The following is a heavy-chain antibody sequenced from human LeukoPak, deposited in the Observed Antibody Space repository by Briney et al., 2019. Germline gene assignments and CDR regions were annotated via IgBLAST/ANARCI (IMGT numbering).Heavy chain of an antibody. CDR1: GYTFTGYY. D-gene: IGHD5-12*01. V-gene: IGHV1-2*02. CDR2: INPNSGGT. J-gene: IGHJ4*02. CDR3: ARYWVGLRGVSYYFDY. Sequence: ASVKVSCKASGYTFTGYYMHWVRQAPGQGLEWMGWINPNSGGTNYAQKFQGRVTMTRDTSISTAYMELSRLRSDDKAVYYCARYWVGLRGVSYYFDYWGQGTLVTVSS.